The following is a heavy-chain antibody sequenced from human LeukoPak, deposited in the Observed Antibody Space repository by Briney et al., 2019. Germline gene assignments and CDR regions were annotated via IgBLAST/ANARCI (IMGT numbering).Heavy chain of an antibody. V-gene: IGHV1-24*01. CDR2: FDPEDGET. CDR1: GYTLTELS. Sequence: GASVMVSCKVSGYTLTELSMHWVRQAPGKGLEWMGGFDPEDGETIYAQKFQGRATMTEDTSTDTAYMELSSLRSEDTAVYYCATSVQLWTNFDYWGQGTLVTVSS. J-gene: IGHJ4*02. CDR3: ATSVQLWTNFDY. D-gene: IGHD5-18*01.